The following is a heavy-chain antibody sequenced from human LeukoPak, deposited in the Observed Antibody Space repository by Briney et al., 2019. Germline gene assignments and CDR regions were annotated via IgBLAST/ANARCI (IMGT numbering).Heavy chain of an antibody. Sequence: SETLSLTCTVSGGSISSYYWTWIRQPPGKGLEWIGYISYSGSTNYNASLKSRVTISIDTSKNQFSLRLSSVTAADTAVYYCARDGYSGNDGLWGQGTLVTVSS. CDR1: GGSISSYY. CDR3: ARDGYSGNDGL. V-gene: IGHV4-59*01. D-gene: IGHD5-12*01. CDR2: ISYSGST. J-gene: IGHJ4*02.